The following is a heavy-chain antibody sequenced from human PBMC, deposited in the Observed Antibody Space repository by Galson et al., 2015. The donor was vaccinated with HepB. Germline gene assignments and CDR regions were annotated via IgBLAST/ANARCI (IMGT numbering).Heavy chain of an antibody. V-gene: IGHV3-23*01. CDR2: ITPSGDNT. Sequence: SLRLSCAASGFPFSYYAMTWVRQAPGKGLEWVSAITPSGDNTYSADSLKGRFSTSRDNSKNTVFLQMNSLRADDTAIYFCAKVFPEKTDGWYRQALYYFDSWGHGTWVTVSS. CDR1: GFPFSYYA. D-gene: IGHD6-19*01. J-gene: IGHJ4*01. CDR3: AKVFPEKTDGWYRQALYYFDS.